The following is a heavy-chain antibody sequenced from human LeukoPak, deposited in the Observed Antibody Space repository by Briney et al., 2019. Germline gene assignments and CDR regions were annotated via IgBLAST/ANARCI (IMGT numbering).Heavy chain of an antibody. D-gene: IGHD3-3*01. J-gene: IGHJ4*02. CDR2: INHSGST. CDR1: GGSFSGYY. CDR3: ASRDYDFWSVYYRGFDY. Sequence: SETLSLTCAVYGGSFSGYYWSWIRQPPGKGLEWIGEINHSGSTNYNPSLKGRVPISVDTSRNQFSLKLSSVTAADTAVYYGASRDYDFWSVYYRGFDYWGQGTLVTVSS. V-gene: IGHV4-34*01.